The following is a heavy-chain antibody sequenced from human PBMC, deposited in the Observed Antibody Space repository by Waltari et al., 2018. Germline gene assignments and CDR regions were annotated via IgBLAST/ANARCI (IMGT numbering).Heavy chain of an antibody. D-gene: IGHD4-17*01. CDR2: IEQDGNEK. CDR3: VRTARLAEY. J-gene: IGHJ4*02. V-gene: IGHV3-7*01. CDR1: GFTFSDYW. Sequence: EVQLVESGGGLVQPGGSLRLSCAASGFTFSDYWMTWVRQAPGKGLEVVANIEQDGNEKNYVDSGKGRFTISRDNAKNSLYLQMNSLRVEDTAVYYCVRTARLAEYWGQGTLVTVSS.